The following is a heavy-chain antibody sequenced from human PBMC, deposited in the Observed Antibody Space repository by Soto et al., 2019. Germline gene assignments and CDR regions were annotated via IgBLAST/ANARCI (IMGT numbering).Heavy chain of an antibody. D-gene: IGHD1-26*01. CDR1: GGSVSRGYYS. Sequence: SENLSHTWSVSGGSVSRGYYSWNWIRQPPGKGLEWIGFINYSGVTHYNPSLKSRVTISVDTSKNQFSLKVNSVTAADTALYYCSRGSLEGPIPLAEDWAQGTLVTVS. CDR2: INYSGVT. CDR3: SRGSLEGPIPLAED. J-gene: IGHJ4*02. V-gene: IGHV4-61*01.